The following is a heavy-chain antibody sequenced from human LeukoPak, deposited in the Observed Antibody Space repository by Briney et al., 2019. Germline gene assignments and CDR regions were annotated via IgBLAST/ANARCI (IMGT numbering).Heavy chain of an antibody. D-gene: IGHD2-2*01. V-gene: IGHV3-21*01. CDR1: GFTFNSYT. Sequence: PGGSLRLSCAASGFTFNSYTMNWVRQAPGKGLEWVSSITSSLSYISYADSVKGRFTISRDNAMNSLSLQMHSLRAEDTAVYYCARDFGRTSDWQPRLYYGMDVWGQGTTVTVS. CDR3: ARDFGRTSDWQPRLYYGMDV. J-gene: IGHJ6*02. CDR2: ITSSLSYI.